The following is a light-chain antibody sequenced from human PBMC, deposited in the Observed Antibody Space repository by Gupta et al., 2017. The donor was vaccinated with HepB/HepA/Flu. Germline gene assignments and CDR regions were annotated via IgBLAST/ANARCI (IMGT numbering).Light chain of an antibody. Sequence: QSALTQPPSASGSPGPSVTISCTGPSSDVGGYNYVSWYQQHPGKAPKLMIYEVSKRPSGVPDRFSGSKSGNTASLTVSGLQAEDEADYYCSSYAGSNNFWVFGGGTKLTVL. V-gene: IGLV2-8*01. CDR1: SSDVGGYNY. CDR3: SSYAGSNNFWV. CDR2: EVS. J-gene: IGLJ3*02.